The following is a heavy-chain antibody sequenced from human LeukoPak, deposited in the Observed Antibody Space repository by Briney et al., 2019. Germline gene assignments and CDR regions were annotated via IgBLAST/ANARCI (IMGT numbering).Heavy chain of an antibody. J-gene: IGHJ2*01. CDR1: GFTFSSYG. D-gene: IGHD6-19*01. CDR2: ISYDGSNK. Sequence: QPGRSLRLSCAASGFTFSSYGMHWVRQAPGKGLEWVAIISYDGSNKYYADSVQGRFTISRDNSKNTLYLQMNSPRAEDTAVYYCAKDLGGGSGCYDLWGRGTLVTVSS. V-gene: IGHV3-30*18. CDR3: AKDLGGGSGCYDL.